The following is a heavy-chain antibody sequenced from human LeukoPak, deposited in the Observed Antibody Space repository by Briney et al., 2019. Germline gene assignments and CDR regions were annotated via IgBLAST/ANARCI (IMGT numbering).Heavy chain of an antibody. CDR2: ISYSGST. CDR3: ARNTPKRGSYGYYFDY. Sequence: PSETLSLTCTVSGGSISSYYWSWIRQPPGKGLEWIGYISYSGSTNYNPSLKSRVTISVDTSKHQFSLKLSAVTAADTAVYYCARNTPKRGSYGYYFDYWGQGSLVTVSS. J-gene: IGHJ4*02. V-gene: IGHV4-59*01. CDR1: GGSISSYY. D-gene: IGHD1-26*01.